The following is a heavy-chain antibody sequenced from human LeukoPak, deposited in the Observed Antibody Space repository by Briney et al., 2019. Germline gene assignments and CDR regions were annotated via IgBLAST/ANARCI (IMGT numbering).Heavy chain of an antibody. CDR1: GASITSYY. CDR3: ARDLSQVGVVTLGASDI. J-gene: IGHJ3*02. Sequence: SETLSLTCTVSGASITSYYWNWIRQPPGEGLEWIGYIYYSGSTNYNPSLKSRVTISVDTSKNQLSLDLTSVTAADTAVYYCARDLSQVGVVTLGASDIWGQGTMVTVSS. V-gene: IGHV4-59*01. D-gene: IGHD3-3*01. CDR2: IYYSGST.